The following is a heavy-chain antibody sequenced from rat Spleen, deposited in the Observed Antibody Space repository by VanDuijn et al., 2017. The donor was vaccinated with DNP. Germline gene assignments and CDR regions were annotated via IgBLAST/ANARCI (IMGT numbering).Heavy chain of an antibody. Sequence: EVQLVESGGGLVQPRGSMKLSCAASGFTFSQYYMAWVRQAPTQGLEWVAFISTGGSDIYYRDSVKGRFTISRDNSKTTLYLQMDSLRSEDTATYYCARRTISDYYNGGPFDYWGQGVMVTVSS. CDR2: ISTGGSDI. V-gene: IGHV5-25*01. J-gene: IGHJ2*01. CDR3: ARRTISDYYNGGPFDY. CDR1: GFTFSQYY. D-gene: IGHD1-12*02.